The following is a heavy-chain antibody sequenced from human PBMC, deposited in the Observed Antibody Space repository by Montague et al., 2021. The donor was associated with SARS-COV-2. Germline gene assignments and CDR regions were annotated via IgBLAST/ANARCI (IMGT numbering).Heavy chain of an antibody. CDR1: GFPFSSYE. D-gene: IGHD1-26*01. J-gene: IGHJ4*02. V-gene: IGHV3-48*03. CDR2: IGSTGTTI. Sequence: SLRLSCAGSGFPFSSYELNWIRQAPGKGLEWVSYIGSTGTTIYYADSVKDRFTISRDNAKNSLYLQLNRLRVDDTAVYYCARARSGSYYSSFDYWGQGTLVTVSS. CDR3: ARARSGSYYSSFDY.